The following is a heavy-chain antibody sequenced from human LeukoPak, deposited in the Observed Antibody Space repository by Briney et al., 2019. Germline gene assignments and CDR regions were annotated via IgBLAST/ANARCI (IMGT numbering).Heavy chain of an antibody. J-gene: IGHJ6*03. D-gene: IGHD5-18*01. CDR1: GGTFSSYA. CDR3: ARDLRPYGYGGNYYYYMDV. Sequence: SVKVSCKASGGTFSSYAISWVRQAPGQGLEWMGGIIPIFGTANYAQKFQGRVTITTDESTSTAYMELSSLRSEDTAVYYCARDLRPYGYGGNYYYYMDVWGKGTTVTVSS. V-gene: IGHV1-69*05. CDR2: IIPIFGTA.